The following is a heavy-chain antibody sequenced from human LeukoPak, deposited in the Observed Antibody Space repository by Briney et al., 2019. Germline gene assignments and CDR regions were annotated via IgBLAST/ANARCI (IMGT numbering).Heavy chain of an antibody. J-gene: IGHJ6*02. Sequence: AGGSLRLSCAASGFTFSSYSMNWVRQAPGKGLEWVSYISSSSSTIYYADSVKGRFTISRDNAKNSLYLQMNSLRAEDTAAYYCARDQQGITIFGVRSSNRNYGMDVWGQGTTVTVSS. CDR1: GFTFSSYS. CDR2: ISSSSSTI. CDR3: ARDQQGITIFGVRSSNRNYGMDV. V-gene: IGHV3-48*01. D-gene: IGHD3-3*01.